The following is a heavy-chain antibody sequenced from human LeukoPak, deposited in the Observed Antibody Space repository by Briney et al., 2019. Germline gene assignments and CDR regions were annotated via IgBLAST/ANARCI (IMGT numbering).Heavy chain of an antibody. CDR1: RYTFTGYY. Sequence: ASVKVSCKASRYTFTGYYMHWVRQAPGQGLEWMGWINPNSGGTNYAQKFQGRVTMTRDTSISTAYMELSRLRSDDTAVYYCARDAVILRFFMDVWGKGTTVTVSS. CDR2: INPNSGGT. D-gene: IGHD3-3*01. CDR3: ARDAVILRFFMDV. V-gene: IGHV1-2*02. J-gene: IGHJ6*03.